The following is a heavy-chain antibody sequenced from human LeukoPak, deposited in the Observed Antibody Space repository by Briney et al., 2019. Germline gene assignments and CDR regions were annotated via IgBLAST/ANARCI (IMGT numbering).Heavy chain of an antibody. Sequence: ASVKVSCKASGYTFTGYYTHWVRQAPGQGLEWMGWINPNSGGTNYAQKFQGRVTMTRDTSISTAYMELSRLRSDDTAVYYCAVDCSGGSCYGDWGQGTLVTVSS. J-gene: IGHJ4*02. CDR3: AVDCSGGSCYGD. V-gene: IGHV1-2*02. CDR2: INPNSGGT. D-gene: IGHD2-15*01. CDR1: GYTFTGYY.